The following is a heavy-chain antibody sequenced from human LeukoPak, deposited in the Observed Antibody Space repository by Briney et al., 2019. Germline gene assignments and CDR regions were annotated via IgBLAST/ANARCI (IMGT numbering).Heavy chain of an antibody. CDR2: IKQYGSEK. D-gene: IGHD2-2*02. CDR3: ASAIPADYFDF. CDR1: GFTFSNYW. J-gene: IGHJ4*02. V-gene: IGHV3-7*01. Sequence: GGSLRLSCAASGFTFSNYWMSWFRQAPGKALEWVANIKQYGSEKYYADSVRGRFTISRDNAKNSLCLQMNSLRAEDTAVYYCASAIPADYFDFWGQGTLVTVSS.